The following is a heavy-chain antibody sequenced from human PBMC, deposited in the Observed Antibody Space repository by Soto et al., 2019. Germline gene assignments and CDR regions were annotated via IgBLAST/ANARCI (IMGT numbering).Heavy chain of an antibody. Sequence: ASVKVSCKVSGYTLTELSMHWVRQAPGKGLEWMGGFDPEDGETIYAQKFQGRVTMTKDTSTDTANKEVSSLSSEDTAVYYCATYPRITMVRGVIPYEYWFDPWGQGTLVTVSS. J-gene: IGHJ5*02. V-gene: IGHV1-24*01. CDR3: ATYPRITMVRGVIPYEYWFDP. CDR1: GYTLTELS. CDR2: FDPEDGET. D-gene: IGHD3-10*01.